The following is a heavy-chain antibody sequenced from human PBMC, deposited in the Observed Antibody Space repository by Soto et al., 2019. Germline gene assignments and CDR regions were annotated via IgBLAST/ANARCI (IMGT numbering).Heavy chain of an antibody. D-gene: IGHD3-9*01. CDR2: INHSGNN. Sequence: SETLSLTCVVSGGSFSTYYYNWIRQSPGKGLEWIGEINHSGNNNYSPSLKSRVTMSLDTSKNQFSLKLTSVTAADTAVYYCARGGSNDWQVAFDIWGQGTMVTVSS. CDR1: GGSFSTYY. CDR3: ARGGSNDWQVAFDI. V-gene: IGHV4-34*01. J-gene: IGHJ3*02.